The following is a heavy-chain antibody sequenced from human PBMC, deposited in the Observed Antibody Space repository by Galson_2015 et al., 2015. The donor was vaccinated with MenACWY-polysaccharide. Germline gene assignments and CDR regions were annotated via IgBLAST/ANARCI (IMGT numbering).Heavy chain of an antibody. CDR1: GGSVSGGDYY. V-gene: IGHV4-30-4*01. J-gene: IGHJ1*01. Sequence: TLSLTCAVSGGSVSGGDYYWSWIRQPPGKGLEWIRSIYYSRSTYYTPSLKTRIVISVGSSRNQYSLTLNSVTAADTAVYYCATQGTWDNSLEHWGQGTLVTVSS. D-gene: IGHD2/OR15-2a*01. CDR2: IYYSRST. CDR3: ATQGTWDNSLEH.